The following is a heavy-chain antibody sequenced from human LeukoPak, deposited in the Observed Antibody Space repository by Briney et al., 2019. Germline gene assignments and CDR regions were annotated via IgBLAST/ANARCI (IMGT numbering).Heavy chain of an antibody. J-gene: IGHJ3*02. D-gene: IGHD3-3*01. CDR2: IDARSGIT. CDR3: ARTYDFGRGPPGDAFDN. Sequence: GGSLRLSCAASAFTFTIFGLNWVRQAPGKGPEWVSYIDARSGITYYADSVQGRFTISRDNARESVFLQMDSLRVDDTAVYYCARTYDFGRGPPGDAFDNWGPGTWVIVSS. CDR1: AFTFTIFG. V-gene: IGHV3-48*01.